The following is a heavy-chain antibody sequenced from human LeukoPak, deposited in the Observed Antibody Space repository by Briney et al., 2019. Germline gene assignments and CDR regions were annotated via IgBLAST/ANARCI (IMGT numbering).Heavy chain of an antibody. CDR2: ISGSGDST. D-gene: IGHD1-26*01. V-gene: IGHV3-23*01. CDR1: GFTFSNYA. Sequence: GGSLRLSCAASGFTFSNYAMSWVRQAPGKGLEWVSGISGSGDSTLYGDPVKGRFTISRDNSKNTVFLQMNSLRAEDTAVYYCANRASERAAWGFGPWGQGTLVTVSS. J-gene: IGHJ5*02. CDR3: ANRASERAAWGFGP.